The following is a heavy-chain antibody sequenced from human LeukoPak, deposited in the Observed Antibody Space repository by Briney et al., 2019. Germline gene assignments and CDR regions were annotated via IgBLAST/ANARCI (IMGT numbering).Heavy chain of an antibody. Sequence: GGSLRLSCAASGFTFSSYSMNWVRQAPGKGLEWVSYISSSSSTIYYADSVKGRFTISRDNAKNSLYLQMNSLRAEDTAVYYCARGGSSSPPGNWGQGTLVTVSS. CDR3: ARGGSSSPPGN. D-gene: IGHD6-13*01. V-gene: IGHV3-48*04. CDR1: GFTFSSYS. CDR2: ISSSSSTI. J-gene: IGHJ4*02.